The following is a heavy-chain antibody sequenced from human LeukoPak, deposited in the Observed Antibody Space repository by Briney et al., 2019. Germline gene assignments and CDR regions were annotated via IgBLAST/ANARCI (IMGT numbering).Heavy chain of an antibody. D-gene: IGHD3-10*01. V-gene: IGHV3-15*01. CDR1: VFSFSATW. J-gene: IGHJ4*02. CDR3: TTEQERFPLSSDH. CDR2: IRSKTDGGTT. Sequence: GGSLRLSCAASVFSFSATWMIWVRQAPGKGLEWVGRIRSKTDGGTTDYAVPVKGRFSISRDDSKNTVFLQMNSLKTEDTAVYYCTTEQERFPLSSDHWGQGTLVTVSS.